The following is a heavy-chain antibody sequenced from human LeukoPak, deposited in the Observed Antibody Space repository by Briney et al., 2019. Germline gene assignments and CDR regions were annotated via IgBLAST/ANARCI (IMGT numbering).Heavy chain of an antibody. CDR3: ARGDYSLSSYYYYMDV. D-gene: IGHD4-11*01. CDR1: GGSFSSYY. V-gene: IGHV4-34*01. J-gene: IGHJ6*03. CDR2: INHSGST. Sequence: PSETLSLTCAVYGGSFSSYYWSWIRQPPGKGLEWIGEINHSGSTNYNPSLKSRVTISVDTSKNQFSLKLSSVTAADTAVYYCARGDYSLSSYYYYMDVWGKGTTGTVSS.